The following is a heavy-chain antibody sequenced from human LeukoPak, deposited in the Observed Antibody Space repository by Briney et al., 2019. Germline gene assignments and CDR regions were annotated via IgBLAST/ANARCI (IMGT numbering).Heavy chain of an antibody. CDR2: IYHSGST. V-gene: IGHV4-38-2*01. D-gene: IGHD5-12*01. J-gene: IGHJ3*02. CDR1: GYSISSGYY. Sequence: NTSETLSLTCAVSGYSISSGYYWGWIRQPPGKGLEWIGSIYHSGSTYYNPSLKSRVTISVDTSKNQFSLKLSSVPAADTAVYYCARRGWLRGTFDIWGQGTMVTVSS. CDR3: ARRGWLRGTFDI.